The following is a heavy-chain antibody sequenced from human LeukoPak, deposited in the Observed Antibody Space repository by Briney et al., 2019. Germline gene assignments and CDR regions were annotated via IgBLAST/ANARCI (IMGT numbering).Heavy chain of an antibody. J-gene: IGHJ4*02. V-gene: IGHV3-30*18. Sequence: GGSLRFSCAASGFTFSTYAMHWARQAPGKGLEWVAVISSDGSNKFYADSVKGRFTISRDNSKNTLYLQMNSLRAEDTAVYYCAKDRGSGYLDYWGQGTLVTVSS. D-gene: IGHD6-19*01. CDR1: GFTFSTYA. CDR3: AKDRGSGYLDY. CDR2: ISSDGSNK.